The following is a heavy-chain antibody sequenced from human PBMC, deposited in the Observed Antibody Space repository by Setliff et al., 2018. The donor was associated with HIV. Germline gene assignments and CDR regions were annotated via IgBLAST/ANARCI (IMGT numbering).Heavy chain of an antibody. D-gene: IGHD6-19*01. J-gene: IGHJ4*02. CDR2: ISATGDTP. CDR3: AKDSGNSGWYLDY. V-gene: IGHV3-23*01. Sequence: PGGSLRLSCAASGFTFSSYAMAWVRQAPGKGLEWVSTISATGDTPFYANSVKGRLTISRDNSKNTLYLQMNSLRAEDTAVYYCAKDSGNSGWYLDYWGQGILVTVSS. CDR1: GFTFSSYA.